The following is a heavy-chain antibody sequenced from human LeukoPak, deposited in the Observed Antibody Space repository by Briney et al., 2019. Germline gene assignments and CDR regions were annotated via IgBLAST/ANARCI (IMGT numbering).Heavy chain of an antibody. CDR3: AREPSDSYGYGRGWFDP. CDR2: INSKGDNI. D-gene: IGHD5-18*01. V-gene: IGHV3-11*04. CDR1: GFTFSDHF. J-gene: IGHJ5*02. Sequence: PGGSLRLSCVGSGFTFSDHFMSWIRQVPGKEPEWLSYINSKGDNILYRDSVKGRFTISRDNAENSLYLQMNSLRAEDTAVYYCAREPSDSYGYGRGWFDPWGQGTLVTVSS.